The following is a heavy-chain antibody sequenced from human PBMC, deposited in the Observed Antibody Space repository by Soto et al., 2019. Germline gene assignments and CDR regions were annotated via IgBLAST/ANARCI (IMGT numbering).Heavy chain of an antibody. V-gene: IGHV1-46*01. CDR1: GYTFTTYY. J-gene: IGHJ4*02. CDR3: ARAGYCSGGTCFHGNCDY. Sequence: QVQLVQSGAEVKRPGASVKVSCKASGYTFTTYYMHWVRQAPGQGLEWLGIINPNGGSTTDAQKFQGRVTMTRDTSTSTVYLELSSLRSEDTAVYYCARAGYCSGGTCFHGNCDYWGQGTLVTVSA. CDR2: INPNGGST. D-gene: IGHD2-15*01.